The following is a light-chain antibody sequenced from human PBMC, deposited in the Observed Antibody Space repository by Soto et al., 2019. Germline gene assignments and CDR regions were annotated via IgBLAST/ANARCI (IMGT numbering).Light chain of an antibody. CDR1: QSVSSK. V-gene: IGKV3D-15*01. CDR2: GAS. J-gene: IGKJ5*01. CDR3: QQYNNWPPIT. Sequence: IVLTQSPATLSVSPGEGATLSCRASQSVSSKLAWYQQKPGQAPRLLLYGASTRATGIPARFSGSGSGTEFTLTISSLQSEDFAVYYCQQYNNWPPITFGQGTRLEIK.